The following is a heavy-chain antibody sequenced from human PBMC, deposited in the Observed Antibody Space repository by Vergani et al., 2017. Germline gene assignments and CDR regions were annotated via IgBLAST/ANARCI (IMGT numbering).Heavy chain of an antibody. Sequence: QVQLQESGPGLVKPSQTLSLTCTVSGGSISSGDYYWSCLRQPPGKGLEWIGYIYYSGSTYYNPSLKSRVTISVDTSKNQFSLKLSSVTAADTAVYYCARATYYDSSGYYYTIDYWGQGTLVTVSS. CDR1: GGSISSGDYY. CDR2: IYYSGST. V-gene: IGHV4-30-4*08. D-gene: IGHD3-22*01. CDR3: ARATYYDSSGYYYTIDY. J-gene: IGHJ4*02.